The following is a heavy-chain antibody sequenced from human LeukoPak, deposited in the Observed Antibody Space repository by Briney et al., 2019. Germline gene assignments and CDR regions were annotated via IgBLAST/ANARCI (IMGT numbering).Heavy chain of an antibody. D-gene: IGHD2-21*02. CDR1: GGSISSYY. J-gene: IGHJ5*02. Sequence: SETLSLTCTVSGGSISSYYWSWIRQPPGKGLEWIGYIYYSGSTKYNPSLKSRVTISLDRSKNQFSLKLRSVTAADTAVYYCARLQVHCGGDCYTRWFDPWGQGTLVTVSS. V-gene: IGHV4-59*08. CDR2: IYYSGST. CDR3: ARLQVHCGGDCYTRWFDP.